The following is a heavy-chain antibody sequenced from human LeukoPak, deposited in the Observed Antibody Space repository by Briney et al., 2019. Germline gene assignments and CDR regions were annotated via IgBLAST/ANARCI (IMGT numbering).Heavy chain of an antibody. CDR1: GGSISSYY. Sequence: PSETLSLTCTVSGGSISSYYWSWIRQPPGKGLEWIGYIYYSGSTNYNPSLKSRVTISVDTSKNQFSLKLSSVTAADTAVYYCARDDGSMVGQGHAFDIWGQGTMVTVSS. V-gene: IGHV4-59*01. CDR3: ARDDGSMVGQGHAFDI. D-gene: IGHD3-10*01. J-gene: IGHJ3*02. CDR2: IYYSGST.